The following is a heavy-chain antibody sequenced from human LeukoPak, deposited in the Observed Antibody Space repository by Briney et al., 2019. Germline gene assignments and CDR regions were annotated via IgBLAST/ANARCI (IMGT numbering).Heavy chain of an antibody. CDR1: GFTFGDYA. J-gene: IGHJ3*02. D-gene: IGHD3-10*01. CDR3: TRTSVLLWFGELLTDAFDI. CDR2: IRSKAYGGTT. Sequence: GGSLRLSCTASGFTFGDYAMSWVRQAPGKGLEWVGFIRSKAYGGTTEYAASVKGRFTISRDDSKSIAYLQMNSLKTGDTAVYYCTRTSVLLWFGELLTDAFDIWGQGTMVTVSS. V-gene: IGHV3-49*04.